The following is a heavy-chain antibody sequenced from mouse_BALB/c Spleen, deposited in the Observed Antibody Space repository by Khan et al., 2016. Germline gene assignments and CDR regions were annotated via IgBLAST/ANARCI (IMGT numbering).Heavy chain of an antibody. CDR1: GFTFSNYW. CDR2: IRLKSNNYAT. D-gene: IGHD2-12*01. CDR3: TKLDYNYAMDY. V-gene: IGHV6-6*02. Sequence: EVKLEVSGGGLVQPGGSMKLSCVASGFTFSNYWMNWVRQSPEKGLEWVAEIRLKSNNYATHYAESVKGRFTISRDDSKSSVYLQMNNLRAEYTSIYYCTKLDYNYAMDYWGQGTSVTVSS. J-gene: IGHJ4*01.